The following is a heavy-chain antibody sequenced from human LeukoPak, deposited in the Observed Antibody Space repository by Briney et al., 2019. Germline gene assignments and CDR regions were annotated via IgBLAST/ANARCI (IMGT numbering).Heavy chain of an antibody. Sequence: SETLSLTCTVSGYSINSGYYWGWIRQPPGKGLEWIGSIYHSGSTYYNPSLKSRVTISVDTSKNQFSLKLSSVTAADTAVYYCARGSMFYYDSSGYGRGVDYWGQGTLVTVSS. D-gene: IGHD3-22*01. CDR1: GYSINSGYY. CDR3: ARGSMFYYDSSGYGRGVDY. V-gene: IGHV4-38-2*02. J-gene: IGHJ4*02. CDR2: IYHSGST.